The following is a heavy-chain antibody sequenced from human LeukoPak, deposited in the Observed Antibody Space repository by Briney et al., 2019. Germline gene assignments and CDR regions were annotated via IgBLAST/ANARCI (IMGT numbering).Heavy chain of an antibody. CDR3: ARGGGYVSPIGY. CDR2: IYHSGST. CDR1: GGSISTYY. J-gene: IGHJ4*02. D-gene: IGHD5-12*01. V-gene: IGHV4-59*01. Sequence: SETLSLTCTLSGGSISTYYWSWIRQPPGKGLEWIGYIYHSGSTSYNPSLKSRVTISVDTSKNQFSLKLSSVTAADTAVYYCARGGGYVSPIGYWGQGALVTVSS.